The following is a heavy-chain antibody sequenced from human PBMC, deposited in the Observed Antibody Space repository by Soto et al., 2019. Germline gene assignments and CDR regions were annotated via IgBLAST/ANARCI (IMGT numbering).Heavy chain of an antibody. J-gene: IGHJ6*02. CDR1: GGSFSTYY. V-gene: IGHV4-34*01. CDR2: VNHSGRT. CDR3: ARVSKLVAPKDGKSAYFYAMDV. Sequence: SETLSLTCAVYGGSFSTYYWSWIRQPPGKGLEWIGEVNHSGRTNYNPSLKSRVTISVDTSKNQFSLMVRSVTAADAAVYFCARVSKLVAPKDGKSAYFYAMDVWGPGTTVTVSS. D-gene: IGHD6-6*01.